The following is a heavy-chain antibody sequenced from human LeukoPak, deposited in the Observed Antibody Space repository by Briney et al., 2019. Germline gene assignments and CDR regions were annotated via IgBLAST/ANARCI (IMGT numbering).Heavy chain of an antibody. V-gene: IGHV1-2*06. D-gene: IGHD5-18*01. Sequence: ASVKVSCKASGHTFTGYYMHWVRQAPGQGLEWMGRINPNSGGTNYAQKFQGRVTMTRDTSISTAYMELSRLRSDDTAVYYCASFVDTAMADAFDIWGQGTMVTVSS. CDR3: ASFVDTAMADAFDI. CDR2: INPNSGGT. J-gene: IGHJ3*02. CDR1: GHTFTGYY.